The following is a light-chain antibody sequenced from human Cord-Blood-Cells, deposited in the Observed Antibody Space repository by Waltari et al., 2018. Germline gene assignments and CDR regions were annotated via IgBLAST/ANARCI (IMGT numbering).Light chain of an antibody. CDR1: SSDVGSYNL. J-gene: IGLJ3*02. CDR2: EGS. Sequence: QSAPTQPASVSGSPGQSITISCTGTSSDVGSYNLVSWYQQHPGNAPKLMIYEGSKRPSGVSNRFAGSKSSNTASLTISGLQAEDEADYYCCSYAGSIWVFGGGTKLTVL. V-gene: IGLV2-23*01. CDR3: CSYAGSIWV.